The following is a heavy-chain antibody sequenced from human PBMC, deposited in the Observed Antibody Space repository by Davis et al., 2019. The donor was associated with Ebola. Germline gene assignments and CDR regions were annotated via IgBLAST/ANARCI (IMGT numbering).Heavy chain of an antibody. J-gene: IGHJ4*02. Sequence: GESLKISCAASGFTFSSYAMHWVRQAPGKGLEWVAVISYDGSNKYYADSVKGRFTISRDNSKNTLYLQMNSLRAEDTAVYYCARECYDSSGYYYGLPGDYWGQGTLVTVSS. D-gene: IGHD3-22*01. V-gene: IGHV3-30-3*01. CDR1: GFTFSSYA. CDR2: ISYDGSNK. CDR3: ARECYDSSGYYYGLPGDY.